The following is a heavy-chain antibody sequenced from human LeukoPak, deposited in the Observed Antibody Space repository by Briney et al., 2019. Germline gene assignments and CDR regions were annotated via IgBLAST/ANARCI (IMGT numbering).Heavy chain of an antibody. V-gene: IGHV3-23*01. D-gene: IGHD3-16*01. J-gene: IGHJ3*02. Sequence: PGGSLRLSCVASGFTYESYTMSWVRQAPGKGLEWVSAIGGDPNDTYYAASVKGRFTISRDNSKNTLYLQMNSLRAGDTAVYYCARITNDAFDIWGQGTMVTVSS. CDR3: ARITNDAFDI. CDR2: IGGDPNDT. CDR1: GFTYESYT.